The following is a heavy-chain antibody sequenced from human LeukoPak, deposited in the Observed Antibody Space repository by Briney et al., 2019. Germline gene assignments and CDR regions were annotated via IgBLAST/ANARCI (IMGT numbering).Heavy chain of an antibody. D-gene: IGHD6-13*01. Sequence: GGSLRLSCAASGFTFSTYNMNWVRQAPGKGLEWVSSISSGSSYIYYADSVKGRFTISRDNAKNSLYLQMNSLRAEDTAVYYCARDGHSGYSSPWPQRVDCWGQGTLVTVSS. V-gene: IGHV3-21*01. CDR3: ARDGHSGYSSPWPQRVDC. CDR2: ISSGSSYI. CDR1: GFTFSTYN. J-gene: IGHJ4*02.